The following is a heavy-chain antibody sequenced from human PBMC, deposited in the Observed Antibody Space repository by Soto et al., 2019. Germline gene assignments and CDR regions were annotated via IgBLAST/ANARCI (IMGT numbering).Heavy chain of an antibody. CDR3: ARHHGTYYDAFDI. CDR2: IYYSGST. Sequence: SDSMYLTCAVYGGSFSGYYWSWIRKTPGKGLEWIGAIYYSGSTNYNPSLNSRVTISADTSKNQFSLKLSSVTATDTAVYYCARHHGTYYDAFDIWGQGTMVTVSS. J-gene: IGHJ3*02. V-gene: IGHV4-34*01. CDR1: GGSFSGYY. D-gene: IGHD1-1*01.